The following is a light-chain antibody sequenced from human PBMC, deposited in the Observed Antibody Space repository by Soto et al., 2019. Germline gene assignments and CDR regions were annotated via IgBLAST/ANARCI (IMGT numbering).Light chain of an antibody. CDR1: QNINSY. V-gene: IGKV3-11*01. CDR2: DAS. CDR3: QQRSSWPRA. J-gene: IGKJ4*01. Sequence: EIVLTQSPDTLSLSLGERATLCCRASQNINSYLVWYQQKSGRAPRLLIYDASIRATGIPDRFSGSGSGTDFTLTISSLAPEDFALYYWQQRSSWPRAFGGGTKVEIK.